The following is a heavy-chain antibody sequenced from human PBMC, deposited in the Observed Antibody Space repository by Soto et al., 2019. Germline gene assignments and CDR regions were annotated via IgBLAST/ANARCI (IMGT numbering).Heavy chain of an antibody. V-gene: IGHV3-7*05. CDR1: GFTFSNFW. CDR2: IKSDGSER. Sequence: EVQLVESGGGLVQPGGSLRLSCAASGFTFSNFWMSWVRQAPGKGLEWVASIKSDGSERSHVDAVRGRFSISRDNARNSLYLQMNGLRADDAAVYYCARDVIWGQGSLVTVSS. CDR3: ARDVI. J-gene: IGHJ4*02.